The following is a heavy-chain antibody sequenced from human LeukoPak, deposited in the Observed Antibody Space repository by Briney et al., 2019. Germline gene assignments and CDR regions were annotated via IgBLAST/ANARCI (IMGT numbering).Heavy chain of an antibody. D-gene: IGHD4-11*01. Sequence: SETLSLTCTVSGGSISSSGYYWGWIRQPPGKGLEWIGSIYYSGTTYYNPSLKTRVTISVDTSKSQFSLKVSSVTAADTAVYYCARHIYSNPYFDFWGHGTLVTVSS. CDR1: GGSISSSGYY. V-gene: IGHV4-39*01. CDR3: ARHIYSNPYFDF. CDR2: IYYSGTT. J-gene: IGHJ4*03.